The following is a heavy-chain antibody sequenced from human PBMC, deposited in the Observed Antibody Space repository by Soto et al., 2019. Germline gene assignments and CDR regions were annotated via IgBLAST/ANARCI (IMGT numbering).Heavy chain of an antibody. CDR1: GFTFDKVW. J-gene: IGHJ4*02. Sequence: EVQLVESGGGLVKPGGSLRLSCAVSGFTFDKVWMNWVRQAPGKGLEWVGRIKSKTDGGTTDYAAPVKGRFTISRDDSTNMLYLQMNSRKTGDTGMYFCTTGRDDLLYWGQGTLVTVSS. CDR3: TTGRDDLLY. V-gene: IGHV3-15*07. D-gene: IGHD1-26*01. CDR2: IKSKTDGGTT.